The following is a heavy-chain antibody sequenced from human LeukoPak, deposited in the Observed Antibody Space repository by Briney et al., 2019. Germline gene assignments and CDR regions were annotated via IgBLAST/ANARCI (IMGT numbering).Heavy chain of an antibody. Sequence: PGGSLRLSCAASGFTFSSYWMSWVRQPPGKGLEWVANIKQVGSEKYHEDSVKGRFTISRDNAKNSLYLQMNSLGAEDTAVYYCAREPGAVRYCDWSFYYYGMDVWGQGTTLTVSS. CDR1: GFTFSSYW. D-gene: IGHD3-9*01. CDR2: IKQVGSEK. CDR3: AREPGAVRYCDWSFYYYGMDV. J-gene: IGHJ6*02. V-gene: IGHV3-7*01.